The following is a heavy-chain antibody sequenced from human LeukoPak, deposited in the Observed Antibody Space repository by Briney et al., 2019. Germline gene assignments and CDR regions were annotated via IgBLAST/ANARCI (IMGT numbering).Heavy chain of an antibody. CDR2: IYYSGST. Sequence: SETLSLTCTVSGGSISSYYWSWIRQPPGKGLEWIGYIYYSGSTNYNPSLKSRVTISVDTSKNQFSLKLGSVTAADTAVYYCARLTSSSSGSSFDYWGQGTLVTVSS. D-gene: IGHD6-13*01. V-gene: IGHV4-59*08. CDR3: ARLTSSSSGSSFDY. J-gene: IGHJ4*02. CDR1: GGSISSYY.